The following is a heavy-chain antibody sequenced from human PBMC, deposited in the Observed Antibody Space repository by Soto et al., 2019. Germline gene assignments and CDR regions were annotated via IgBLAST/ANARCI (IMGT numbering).Heavy chain of an antibody. V-gene: IGHV1-2*02. Sequence: QVHLVQSGAEVRKPGASVKVSCKASGYTFTTFHLHWVRLAPGQGLEWMGWINPDTGYSEYGQKFQGRVTMNRDTSMTTAYMERSSLKSDDTAIYVCARVRYGDFSFQYWGQGTPVSVSS. D-gene: IGHD4-17*01. J-gene: IGHJ4*02. CDR1: GYTFTTFH. CDR2: INPDTGYS. CDR3: ARVRYGDFSFQY.